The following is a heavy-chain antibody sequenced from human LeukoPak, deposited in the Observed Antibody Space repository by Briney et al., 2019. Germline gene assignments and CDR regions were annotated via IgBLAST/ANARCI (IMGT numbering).Heavy chain of an antibody. CDR1: GFTFSSFG. V-gene: IGHV3-30*02. D-gene: IGHD3-3*01. CDR3: AKALYDSWSGNYFDS. CDR2: IPFDGDTK. J-gene: IGHJ4*02. Sequence: GESLRLSCVASGFTFSSFGMHWVRQAPGKGLEWVAFIPFDGDTKYHADSVKGRFTISRDNSKNTVSLQTNSLRAEDTAVYYCAKALYDSWSGNYFDSWGQGTLVTVSS.